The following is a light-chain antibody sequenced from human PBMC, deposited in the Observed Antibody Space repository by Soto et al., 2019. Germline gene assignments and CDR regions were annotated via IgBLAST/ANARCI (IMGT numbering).Light chain of an antibody. CDR1: SSDVGGYNY. CDR2: EVS. V-gene: IGLV2-14*01. CDR3: SSYTSSSTHWV. J-gene: IGLJ3*02. Sequence: QSALTQPASVSGSPGQSITISCTGTSSDVGGYNYVSWYQQHPGKAPKLMIYEVSNRPSGVSNRFSGSKSGNTASLTISGCQAEDGADYYCSSYTSSSTHWVFGGGTKVTVL.